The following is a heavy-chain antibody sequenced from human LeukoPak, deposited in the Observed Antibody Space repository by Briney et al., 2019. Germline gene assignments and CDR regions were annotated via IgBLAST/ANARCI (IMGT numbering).Heavy chain of an antibody. V-gene: IGHV4-38-2*02. J-gene: IGHJ4*02. Sequence: SETLSLTCTVSGYSISSGYYWGWIRQPPGKGLEWIRSIYHSGSTYYNPSLKSRVTISVDTSKNQFSLKLSSVTAADTAVYYCARYYYDYVWGSYVGDWGQGTLVTVSS. D-gene: IGHD3-16*01. CDR1: GYSISSGYY. CDR3: ARYYYDYVWGSYVGD. CDR2: IYHSGST.